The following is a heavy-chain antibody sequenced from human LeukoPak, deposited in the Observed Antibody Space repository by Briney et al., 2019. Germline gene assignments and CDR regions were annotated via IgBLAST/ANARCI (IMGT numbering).Heavy chain of an antibody. V-gene: IGHV3-11*01. D-gene: IGHD3-22*01. CDR2: INSNGKTI. CDR3: ARETYYYDSSGFSPAFDL. CDR1: GFTFRDYY. Sequence: GGSLRLSCAASGFTFRDYYMTWIRQAPGKGLEWVSYINSNGKTIYYADSVNGRFTISRDNAKNSLYLQMNSLRVEDTAIYYCARETYYYDSSGFSPAFDLWGQGTMVIVSS. J-gene: IGHJ3*01.